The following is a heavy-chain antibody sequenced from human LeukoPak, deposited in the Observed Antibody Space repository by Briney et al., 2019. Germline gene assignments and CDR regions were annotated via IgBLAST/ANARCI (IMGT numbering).Heavy chain of an antibody. CDR1: GYTFTGYY. J-gene: IGHJ3*02. D-gene: IGHD3-22*01. Sequence: ASVKVSCKASGYTFTGYYMHWVRQAPGQGLEWMGWINPNSGGTNYPQKFQDRVTMTRDTSMSTTYMELSRLRSEDTAVYYCARHLTWLVDAFDIWGQGTMVTVSS. CDR3: ARHLTWLVDAFDI. CDR2: INPNSGGT. V-gene: IGHV1-2*02.